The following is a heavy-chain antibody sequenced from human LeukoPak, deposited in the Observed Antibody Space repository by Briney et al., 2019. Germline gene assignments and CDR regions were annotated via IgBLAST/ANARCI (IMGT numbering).Heavy chain of an antibody. V-gene: IGHV4-34*01. CDR1: GGSISSYY. J-gene: IGHJ4*02. CDR2: ASHAGIT. Sequence: SETLSLTCTVSGGSISSYYWSWIRQPPGKGLEWLGEASHAGITNYNPSLKSRVSISVDTSKDQFSLKLASVTAADTAIYYCARGRANWDYDFDFWGPGTLVTVSS. CDR3: ARGRANWDYDFDF. D-gene: IGHD1-7*01.